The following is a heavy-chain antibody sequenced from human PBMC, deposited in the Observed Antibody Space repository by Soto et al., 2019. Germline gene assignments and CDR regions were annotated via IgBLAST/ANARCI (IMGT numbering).Heavy chain of an antibody. Sequence: QVQLVQSGGEVKKPGASVKVSCKASGYTFNNYGISSVRQAPGQGLEWMGWISAYNGNPFYAQKFQGRVSMTTDTSTNTAHREGRSLRSDDTAVYYCARVPGHINLLVVVAATTPHYFDYCGQGTLVTVSS. CDR3: ARVPGHINLLVVVAATTPHYFDY. D-gene: IGHD2-15*01. CDR2: ISAYNGNP. V-gene: IGHV1-18*01. J-gene: IGHJ4*02. CDR1: GYTFNNYG.